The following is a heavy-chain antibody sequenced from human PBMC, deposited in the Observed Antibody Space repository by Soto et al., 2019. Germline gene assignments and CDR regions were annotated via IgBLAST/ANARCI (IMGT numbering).Heavy chain of an antibody. J-gene: IGHJ4*02. CDR3: VRYCSTTLCNGVATRTFDY. Sequence: EVQLLESGGGLVQPGGSLRLSCAASRFTFSTYEMNWVRQAPGKGLEWVSYISTSGSTVYYADSVKGRFTISRDNTRNSLYLQMNSLRAEDTALYYCVRYCSTTLCNGVATRTFDYWGQGTLVTVSS. V-gene: IGHV3-48*03. CDR2: ISTSGSTV. CDR1: RFTFSTYE. D-gene: IGHD2-2*01.